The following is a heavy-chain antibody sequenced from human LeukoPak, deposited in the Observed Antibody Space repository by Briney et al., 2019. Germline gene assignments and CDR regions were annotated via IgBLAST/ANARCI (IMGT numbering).Heavy chain of an antibody. J-gene: IGHJ4*02. CDR3: ARVLDGYWVWDY. CDR1: GGSISSGDYY. CDR2: IYYSGST. Sequence: KASETLSLTCTVSGGSISSGDYYWSWIRQPPGKGLEWIGYIYYSGSTYYNPSLKSRVTISVDTSKNQFSLKLSSVTAADTAVYYCARVLDGYWVWDYWGQGTLVTVSS. V-gene: IGHV4-30-4*01. D-gene: IGHD5-18*01.